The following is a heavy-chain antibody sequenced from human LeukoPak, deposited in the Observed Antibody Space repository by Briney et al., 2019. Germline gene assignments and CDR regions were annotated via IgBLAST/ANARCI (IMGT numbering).Heavy chain of an antibody. V-gene: IGHV5-51*01. CDR2: IYPCDSDT. Sequence: GESLKISSEVSGYYFTNSWIAWGRPMPGKGLEWMGMIYPCDSDTRYSPTFQGQVTISADKSITTADLQWSSLKTSDTGMYYCARRSTIALPFDPWGQGTLVTVSS. J-gene: IGHJ5*02. CDR1: GYYFTNSW. CDR3: ARRSTIALPFDP. D-gene: IGHD2/OR15-2a*01.